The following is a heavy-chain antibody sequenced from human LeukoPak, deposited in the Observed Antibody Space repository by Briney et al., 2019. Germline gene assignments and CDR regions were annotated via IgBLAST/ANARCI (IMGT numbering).Heavy chain of an antibody. J-gene: IGHJ6*02. D-gene: IGHD5-18*01. Sequence: GASVKVSCKASGYTFTSYAISWVRQAPGQGREWMGWISVYNGNTKYAQKVQGRVTMTTDTSTSTAYMELRSLRSDDTAVYYCARGYSYGSDYYYGMDVWGQGTTVTVSS. CDR1: GYTFTSYA. CDR3: ARGYSYGSDYYYGMDV. V-gene: IGHV1-18*01. CDR2: ISVYNGNT.